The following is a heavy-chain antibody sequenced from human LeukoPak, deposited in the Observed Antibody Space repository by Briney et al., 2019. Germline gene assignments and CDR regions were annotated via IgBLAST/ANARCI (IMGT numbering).Heavy chain of an antibody. J-gene: IGHJ2*01. Sequence: SVKVSCKASGGTFSSYAISWVRQAPGQGLEWMGGIIPTFGTANYAQKFQGRVTITADKSTSTAYMELSSLRSEDTAVYYCARAWGSYWYFDLWGRGTLVTVSS. CDR3: ARAWGSYWYFDL. D-gene: IGHD3-16*01. V-gene: IGHV1-69*06. CDR2: IIPTFGTA. CDR1: GGTFSSYA.